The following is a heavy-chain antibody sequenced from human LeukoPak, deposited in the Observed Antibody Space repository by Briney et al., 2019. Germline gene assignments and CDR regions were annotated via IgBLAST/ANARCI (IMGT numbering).Heavy chain of an antibody. D-gene: IGHD7-27*01. CDR1: GGPFSGYY. J-gene: IGHJ4*02. Sequence: SETLSLTCAVYGGPFSGYYWNWIRQPPGKGLEWIGEINHNGYTNYNPSLESRVTISVDTSKNQFSLKVYSLTAADTAVYFCARAGTGDRSAVFDYWGQEILVTVSS. V-gene: IGHV4-34*01. CDR2: INHNGYT. CDR3: ARAGTGDRSAVFDY.